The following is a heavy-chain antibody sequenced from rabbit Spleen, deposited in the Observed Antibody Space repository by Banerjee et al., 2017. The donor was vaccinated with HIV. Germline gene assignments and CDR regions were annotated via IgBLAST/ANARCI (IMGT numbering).Heavy chain of an antibody. CDR2: IDAGSSGST. V-gene: IGHV1S45*01. J-gene: IGHJ4*01. CDR3: ARDLTNIIGWNFGW. D-gene: IGHD1-1*01. CDR1: GFDFSTYS. Sequence: QEQLVESGGGLVQPGGSLKLSCKASGFDFSTYSMSWVRQAPGKGLEWIACIDAGSSGSTYYASWAKGRFTISRTSSTTVTLQMTSLTAADTATYFCARDLTNIIGWNFGWWGPGTLVTFS.